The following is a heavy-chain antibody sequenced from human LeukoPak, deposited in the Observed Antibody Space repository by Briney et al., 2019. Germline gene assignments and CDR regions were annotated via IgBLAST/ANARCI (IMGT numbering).Heavy chain of an antibody. CDR1: GGSFSGYY. J-gene: IGHJ4*02. CDR2: INHSGST. V-gene: IGHV4-34*01. CDR3: ARLPYYYDSSGYYYFSFDY. D-gene: IGHD3-22*01. Sequence: TPSETLSLTCAVYGGSFSGYYWSWIRQPPGKGLEWIGEINHSGSTNYNPSLKSRVTISVDTSKNQFSLKLSSVTAADTAVYYCARLPYYYDSSGYYYFSFDYWGQGTLVTVSS.